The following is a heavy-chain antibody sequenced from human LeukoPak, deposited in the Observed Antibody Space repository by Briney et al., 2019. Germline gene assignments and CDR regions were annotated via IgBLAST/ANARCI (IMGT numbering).Heavy chain of an antibody. D-gene: IGHD2-8*01. Sequence: ASVKVSCKASRYTFTSYDINWVRQATGQGLEWMGWMGPNSGNTGSAQKFLDRITMTRNTSISTAYTELSSLRSGDTAVYYCARGGPYVPTDYWGQGTLVTVSS. CDR3: ARGGPYVPTDY. CDR2: MGPNSGNT. J-gene: IGHJ4*02. V-gene: IGHV1-8*01. CDR1: RYTFTSYD.